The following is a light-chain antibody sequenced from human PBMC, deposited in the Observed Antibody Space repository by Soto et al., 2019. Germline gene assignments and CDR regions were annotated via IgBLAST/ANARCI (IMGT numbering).Light chain of an antibody. V-gene: IGKV1D-13*01. Sequence: AIQLTQSPSSLSASVGDRVTITCRASQGISSALAWYQQKPGKAPKLLIYDASSLESGVPSRFSGSGSGTDFTLTISSLQPEDFATHYCQQFNNYRITFGQGTRLEIK. CDR3: QQFNNYRIT. CDR1: QGISSA. J-gene: IGKJ5*01. CDR2: DAS.